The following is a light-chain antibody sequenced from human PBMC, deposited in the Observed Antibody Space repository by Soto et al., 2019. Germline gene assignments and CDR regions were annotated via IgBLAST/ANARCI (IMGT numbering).Light chain of an antibody. CDR3: QQYNTDSSWA. CDR2: DAS. CDR1: QSVGTW. Sequence: DIQMTQSPSTLSASVGDRVTITCRASQSVGTWLAWYQQKPGKATELLISDASSLESGVPSRFSGSGSGTEFTLTISSLLPDDFATYYCQQYNTDSSWAFVPGTKAEIK. J-gene: IGKJ1*01. V-gene: IGKV1-5*01.